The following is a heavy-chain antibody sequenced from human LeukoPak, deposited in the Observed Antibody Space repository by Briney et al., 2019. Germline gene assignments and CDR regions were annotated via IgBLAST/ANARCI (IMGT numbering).Heavy chain of an antibody. Sequence: SETLSLTCTVSGGSISGSSYYWGWIRQPPGKGLEYIGNIYYSGNAFHSPSLTSRVTISVDTSNNQFSLRLTSVTAADTAVYFCARVDYDAMDWGLGTLVTVSS. CDR1: GGSISGSSYY. J-gene: IGHJ4*02. CDR2: IYYSGNA. CDR3: ARVDYDAMD. D-gene: IGHD4/OR15-4a*01. V-gene: IGHV4-39*07.